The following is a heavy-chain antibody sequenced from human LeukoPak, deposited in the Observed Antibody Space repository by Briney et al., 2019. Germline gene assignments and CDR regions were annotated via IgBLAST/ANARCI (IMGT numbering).Heavy chain of an antibody. CDR3: ARDRNTGSSYENLFEY. V-gene: IGHV3-74*01. J-gene: IGHJ4*02. D-gene: IGHD1-26*01. CDR2: INSDGSST. Sequence: GGSLRLSCAASGFTFSPYWMHWFRQAPGEGLLWVSRINSDGSSTSYADSVKGRFTISRDNAKNTLYLQMNSLRAEDTGVYYCARDRNTGSSYENLFEYWGQGTLVTVSS. CDR1: GFTFSPYW.